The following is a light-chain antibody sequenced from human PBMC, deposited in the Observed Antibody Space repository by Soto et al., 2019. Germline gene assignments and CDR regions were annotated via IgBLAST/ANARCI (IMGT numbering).Light chain of an antibody. Sequence: DIQMTQSPSSLSASVGDRVTITCRASQSISGYLNWYLQKPGKAPKLLIYAASSLQSGVPSRFSGSGSGTDFTLTISSLQPEDFATYYCQQSYSTLWTFGQGTKVDIK. CDR1: QSISGY. CDR3: QQSYSTLWT. CDR2: AAS. V-gene: IGKV1-39*01. J-gene: IGKJ1*01.